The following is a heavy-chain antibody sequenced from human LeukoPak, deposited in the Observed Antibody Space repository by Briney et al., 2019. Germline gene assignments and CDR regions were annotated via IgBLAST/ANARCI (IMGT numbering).Heavy chain of an antibody. D-gene: IGHD1-26*01. J-gene: IGHJ4*02. CDR1: GGTFSSYA. V-gene: IGHV1-69*05. CDR2: IIPIFGTA. CDR3: ARDPGLVGATSVGSFDY. Sequence: ASVKVSCKASGGTFSSYAISWVRQAPGQGLEWMGGIIPIFGTANYARKFQGRVTITTDESTSTAYMELSSLRSEDTAVYYCARDPGLVGATSVGSFDYWGQGTLVTVSS.